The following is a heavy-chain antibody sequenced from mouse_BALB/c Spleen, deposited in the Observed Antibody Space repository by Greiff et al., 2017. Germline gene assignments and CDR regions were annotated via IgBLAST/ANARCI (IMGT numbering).Heavy chain of an antibody. J-gene: IGHJ2*01. V-gene: IGHV1-69*02. Sequence: QVQLQQPGAELVRPGASVKLSCKASGYTFTSYWINWVKQRPGQGLEWIGNIYPSDSYTNYNQKFKDKATLTVDKSSSTAYMQLSSPTSEDSAVYYCTSGYDEDYWGQGTTLTVSS. D-gene: IGHD2-2*01. CDR1: GYTFTSYW. CDR2: IYPSDSYT. CDR3: TSGYDEDY.